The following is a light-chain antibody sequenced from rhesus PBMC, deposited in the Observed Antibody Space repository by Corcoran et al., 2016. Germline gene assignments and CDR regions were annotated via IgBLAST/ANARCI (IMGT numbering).Light chain of an antibody. CDR2: DAS. CDR3: LQYNSDPLT. V-gene: IGKV1-43*02. CDR1: QGISNY. Sequence: DIQMTQSPSSLSASVGDRVTITCRASQGISNYLSWYQQKQGKAPKLLIYDASTLQSWVPSRFSGSGSGTDVTINISSLQPEDFATYYCLQYNSDPLTFGGGTKVEIK. J-gene: IGKJ4*01.